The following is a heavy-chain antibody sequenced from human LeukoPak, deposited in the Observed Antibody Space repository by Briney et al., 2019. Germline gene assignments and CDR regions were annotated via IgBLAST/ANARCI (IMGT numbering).Heavy chain of an antibody. J-gene: IGHJ4*02. CDR1: GYTFTSYY. CDR2: NNPSGGST. V-gene: IGHV1-46*01. CDR3: ARDYYDSSGYLRDY. D-gene: IGHD3-22*01. Sequence: GASPKLSCTASGYTFTSYYMHWVRNAPGHELECIGINNPSGGSTSYAQKFQGRGTMTRDTSTSTVYMELRSRRSEDTAVYYCARDYYDSSGYLRDYWGQGTLVIVSS.